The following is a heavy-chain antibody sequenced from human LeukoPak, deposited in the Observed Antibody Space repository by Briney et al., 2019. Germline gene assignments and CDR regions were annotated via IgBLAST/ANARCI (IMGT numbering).Heavy chain of an antibody. D-gene: IGHD6-19*01. Sequence: PGGSLGLSCAASGFTFSSYAMSWVRQAPGKGLEWVSAISGSGGSTYYADSVKGRFTISRDNSKNTLYLQMNSLRAEDTAVYYCAESRIRGWYYFDYWGQGTLVTVSS. V-gene: IGHV3-23*01. CDR1: GFTFSSYA. CDR3: AESRIRGWYYFDY. CDR2: ISGSGGST. J-gene: IGHJ4*02.